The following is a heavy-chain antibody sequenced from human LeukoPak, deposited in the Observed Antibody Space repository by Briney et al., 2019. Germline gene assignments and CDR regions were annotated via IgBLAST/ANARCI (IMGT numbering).Heavy chain of an antibody. D-gene: IGHD5-24*01. Sequence: SQTLSLTCTVSGGSISSGGYYWSWIRQHPGKGLEWIGYIYYSGGTYYSPSLKSRVTISLDTSKNQFSLNLSSVTAADTAVYFCARGLGRWLHHNFDSWGQGTLVTVSS. CDR1: GGSISSGGYY. CDR2: IYYSGGT. J-gene: IGHJ4*02. V-gene: IGHV4-31*03. CDR3: ARGLGRWLHHNFDS.